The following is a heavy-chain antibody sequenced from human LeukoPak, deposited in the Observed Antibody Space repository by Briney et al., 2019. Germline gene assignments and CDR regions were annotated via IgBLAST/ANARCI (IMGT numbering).Heavy chain of an antibody. J-gene: IGHJ6*02. CDR1: GFTFSSYW. CDR2: IKQDGSEK. CDR3: AKDHSLYYYYGMDV. Sequence: PGGSLRLSCAASGFTFSSYWMSWVRQAPGKGLEWVANIKQDGSEKYYVDSVKGRFTISRDNSKNTLYLQMNSLRAEDTAVYYCAKDHSLYYYYGMDVWGQGTTVTVSS. V-gene: IGHV3-7*01.